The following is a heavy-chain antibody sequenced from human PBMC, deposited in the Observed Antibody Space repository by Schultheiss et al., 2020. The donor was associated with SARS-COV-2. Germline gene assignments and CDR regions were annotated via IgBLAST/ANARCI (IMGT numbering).Heavy chain of an antibody. CDR3: ARVPYYYGSGTQYYFDY. CDR2: IYHSGST. J-gene: IGHJ4*02. CDR1: GYSISSGYY. Sequence: SQTLSLTCTVSGYSISSGYYWSWIRQPPGKGLEWIGEIYHSGSTYYNPSLKSRVTISVDRSKNQFSLKLSSVTAADTAVYYCARVPYYYGSGTQYYFDYWGQGTLVTVSS. V-gene: IGHV4-38-2*02. D-gene: IGHD3-10*01.